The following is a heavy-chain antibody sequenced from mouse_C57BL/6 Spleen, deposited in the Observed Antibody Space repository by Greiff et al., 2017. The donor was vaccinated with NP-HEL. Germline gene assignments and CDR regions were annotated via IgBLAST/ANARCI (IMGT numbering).Heavy chain of an antibody. CDR1: GYTFTDYN. J-gene: IGHJ4*01. CDR3: ARQLRLRSAMDY. CDR2: INPNNGGT. Sequence: VQLKQSGPELVKPGASVKMSCKASGYTFTDYNMHWVKQSHGKSLEWIGYINPNNGGTSYNQKFKGKATLTVNKSSSTAYMELRSLTSEDSAVYYCARQLRLRSAMDYWGQGTSVTVSS. D-gene: IGHD3-2*02. V-gene: IGHV1-22*01.